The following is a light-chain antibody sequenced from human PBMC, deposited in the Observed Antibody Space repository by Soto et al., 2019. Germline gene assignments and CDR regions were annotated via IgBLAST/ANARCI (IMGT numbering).Light chain of an antibody. J-gene: IGKJ5*01. CDR1: HTISSSY. Sequence: EIVLTQSPGTLSLSPGERATLSCRASHTISSSYLAWYQQKPGQAPRLLISGASTRATGIPARFSGSGSGSEFTLTISSLQSEDFAVYYCQQYNEWPQITFGQGTRLEIK. CDR2: GAS. V-gene: IGKV3D-15*01. CDR3: QQYNEWPQIT.